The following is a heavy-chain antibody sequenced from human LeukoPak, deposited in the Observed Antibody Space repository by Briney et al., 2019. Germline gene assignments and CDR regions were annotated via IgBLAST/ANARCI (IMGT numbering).Heavy chain of an antibody. CDR2: ISGSGGST. Sequence: GGSLRLSCAASGFTFSSYAMSWVRQAPEKGLEWVSAISGSGGSTYYADSVKGRFTISRDNSKNTLYLQMNSLRAEDTAVYYCAKTGYSSSWYGYYYGMDVWGQGTTVTVSS. D-gene: IGHD6-13*01. V-gene: IGHV3-23*01. CDR3: AKTGYSSSWYGYYYGMDV. J-gene: IGHJ6*02. CDR1: GFTFSSYA.